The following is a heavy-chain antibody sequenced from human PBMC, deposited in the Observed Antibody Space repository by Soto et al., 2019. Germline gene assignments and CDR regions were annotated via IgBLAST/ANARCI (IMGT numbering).Heavy chain of an antibody. CDR3: ARAKTAVAGTAFDI. V-gene: IGHV4-59*01. J-gene: IGHJ3*02. D-gene: IGHD6-19*01. Sequence: PSETLSLTCTVSGGSISSYYWSWIRQPPGKGLEWIGYIYYSGSTNYNPSLKSRVTISVDTSKNQFSLKLSSVTAADTAVYYCARAKTAVAGTAFDIWGQGTMVTVSS. CDR1: GGSISSYY. CDR2: IYYSGST.